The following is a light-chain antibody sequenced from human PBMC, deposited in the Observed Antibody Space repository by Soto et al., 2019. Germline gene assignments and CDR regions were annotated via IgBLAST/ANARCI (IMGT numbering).Light chain of an antibody. V-gene: IGKV1-5*03. CDR2: KAS. Sequence: IQMTQSASTLSASVGDRFTFPCRAGQNIVDWLAWYQQKPGKDPKLLIYKASNLESGVPSRFGGSGSGSEFTLTISNLQADDFATYYCQQYKDSPWTFGQGTKVDIK. CDR3: QQYKDSPWT. J-gene: IGKJ1*01. CDR1: QNIVDW.